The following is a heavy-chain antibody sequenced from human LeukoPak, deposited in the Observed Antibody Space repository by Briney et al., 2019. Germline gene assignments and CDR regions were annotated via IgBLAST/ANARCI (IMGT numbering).Heavy chain of an antibody. CDR2: ISVSGVYT. CDR3: AKDTTIGKYCTNGVCSPFDY. Sequence: GGSLTLSCAGSGFTFISYAMCWVRQAPGQGLEWVSVISVSGVYTYYADSVRGRFTITRDNSRNTLNLQMISLRTEDTAVYYCAKDTTIGKYCTNGVCSPFDYWGQGTLVTVSS. D-gene: IGHD2-8*01. V-gene: IGHV3-23*01. J-gene: IGHJ4*02. CDR1: GFTFISYA.